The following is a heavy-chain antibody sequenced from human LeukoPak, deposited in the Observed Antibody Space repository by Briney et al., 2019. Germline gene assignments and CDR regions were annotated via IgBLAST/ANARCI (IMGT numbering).Heavy chain of an antibody. J-gene: IGHJ4*02. CDR2: IYYSGST. V-gene: IGHV4-59*01. Sequence: SETLSLTCTVSGGSISSYYWSWIRQPPGKGLEWIGYIYYSGSTNYNPSLKSRVTISVDTSKNQFSLKLSSVTAADTAVYYCARAGYSGYDLGELDYWGQGTLVTVSS. CDR3: ARAGYSGYDLGELDY. D-gene: IGHD5-12*01. CDR1: GGSISSYY.